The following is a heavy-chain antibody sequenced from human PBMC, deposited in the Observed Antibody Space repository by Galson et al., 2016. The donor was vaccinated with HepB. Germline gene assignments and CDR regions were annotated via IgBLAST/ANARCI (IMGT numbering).Heavy chain of an antibody. J-gene: IGHJ5*02. CDR2: INHAGST. CDR3: AGVVVAATNWFDP. CDR1: GGSFNDHY. Sequence: ETLSLTCGVNGGSFNDHYWSWIRQSPGKGLEWIGEINHAGSTKYNPSLKSRVTISVDTSKNQFSRKLNSMTAADTAVYFCAGVVVAATNWFDPWGQGTLVTVSS. D-gene: IGHD2-15*01. V-gene: IGHV4-34*01.